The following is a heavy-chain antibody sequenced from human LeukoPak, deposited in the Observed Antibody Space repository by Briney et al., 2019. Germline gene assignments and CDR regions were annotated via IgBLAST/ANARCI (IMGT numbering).Heavy chain of an antibody. V-gene: IGHV1-69*13. CDR1: GGTFSSYA. CDR2: IIPIFGTA. D-gene: IGHD2-2*01. J-gene: IGHJ5*02. Sequence: GASVKVSCKASGGTFSSYAISWVRQAPGQRLEWMGGIIPIFGTANYAQKFQGRVTITADESTSTAYMELSSLRSEDTAVYYCAREGIYCSSTSCYNWFDPWGQGTLVTVSS. CDR3: AREGIYCSSTSCYNWFDP.